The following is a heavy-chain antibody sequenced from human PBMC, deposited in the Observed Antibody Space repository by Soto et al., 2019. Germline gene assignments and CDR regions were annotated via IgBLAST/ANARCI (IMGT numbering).Heavy chain of an antibody. J-gene: IGHJ4*02. Sequence: EVQLVESGGGLVQPGSSLRLSCAASGFTFDDYAIHWVRQAPGKCLEWVSGISWNGGSIDYADSVKGRFTISRDNAKNSLYLQMNSLSSEDTALYYCATARTSLGTPRFDSWGQGALVTVSS. CDR3: ATARTSLGTPRFDS. V-gene: IGHV3-9*01. CDR2: ISWNGGSI. D-gene: IGHD3-16*01. CDR1: GFTFDDYA.